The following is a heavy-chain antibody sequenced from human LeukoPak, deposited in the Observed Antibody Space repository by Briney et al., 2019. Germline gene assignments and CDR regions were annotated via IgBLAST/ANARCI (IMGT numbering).Heavy chain of an antibody. CDR3: ARDYGYCSSTSCSPTGYFDY. D-gene: IGHD2-2*03. Sequence: SETLSLTCTVSGGSISSSSYYWGWIRQPPGKGLEWIGSIYYSGSTYYNPSLKSRVTISVDTSKNQFSLKLSSVTAADTAVYYCARDYGYCSSTSCSPTGYFDYWGQGTLVTVSS. CDR2: IYYSGST. V-gene: IGHV4-39*07. CDR1: GGSISSSSYY. J-gene: IGHJ4*02.